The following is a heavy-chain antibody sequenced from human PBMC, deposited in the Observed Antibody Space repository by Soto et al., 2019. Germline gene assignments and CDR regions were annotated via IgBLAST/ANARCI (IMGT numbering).Heavy chain of an antibody. CDR1: GFTFGRYA. Sequence: QVRLVESGGGVVQPGRSLRLSCVASGFTFGRYAMNWVRQAPGKGLEWMAVISYDGNTKEYADYVKGRFTTSRDNSRNTLYLQMQTPRVEDTAVYYWAREENSGEHGSYSCDYWGQGTAVSVS. V-gene: IGHV3-30*04. CDR2: ISYDGNTK. CDR3: AREENSGEHGSYSCDY. D-gene: IGHD3-10*01. J-gene: IGHJ4*02.